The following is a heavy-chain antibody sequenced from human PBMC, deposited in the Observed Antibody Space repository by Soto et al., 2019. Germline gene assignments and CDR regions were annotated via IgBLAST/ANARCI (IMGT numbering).Heavy chain of an antibody. CDR2: ISWNSGSI. CDR3: GKENDGDDVLWYFYL. CDR1: GFTFDDYA. J-gene: IGHJ2*01. D-gene: IGHD4-17*01. Sequence: EVQLVESGGGLVQPGRSLRLSCAASGFTFDDYAMHWVRQAPGKGLEWVSGISWNSGSIGYADSVKGRFTISRDTAKNSLYRQMNSQRAEDTALYYCGKENDGDDVLWYFYLWGRGSLVTVSS. V-gene: IGHV3-9*01.